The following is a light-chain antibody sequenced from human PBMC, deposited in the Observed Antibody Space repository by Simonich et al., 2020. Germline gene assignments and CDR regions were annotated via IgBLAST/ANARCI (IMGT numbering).Light chain of an antibody. Sequence: NFMLTQPHSVSESPGKTVTISCTRSSGSIASNYVQWYQHRPGSAPTTVISADNQRPSGVPDRFSGSIDSSSNSASLTIAGLKTEDEADYYCQSYDSSNWVFGGGTKLTVL. V-gene: IGLV6-57*03. CDR1: SGSIASNY. CDR3: QSYDSSNWV. CDR2: ADN. J-gene: IGLJ3*02.